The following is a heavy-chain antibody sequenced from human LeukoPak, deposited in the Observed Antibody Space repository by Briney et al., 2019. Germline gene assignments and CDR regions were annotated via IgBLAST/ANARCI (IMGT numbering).Heavy chain of an antibody. V-gene: IGHV4-34*01. CDR3: ARHLSWSLGY. CDR1: GGSFSGSF. J-gene: IGHJ4*02. CDR2: ISHTGST. D-gene: IGHD6-13*01. Sequence: PSETLSLTCAAYGGSFSGSFWSWIRQPPGKGLEWIGEISHTGSTKYNPSLKSRVTISIDTSKSQFSLKLTSVTAADTALYYCARHLSWSLGYWGQGTLVTVAS.